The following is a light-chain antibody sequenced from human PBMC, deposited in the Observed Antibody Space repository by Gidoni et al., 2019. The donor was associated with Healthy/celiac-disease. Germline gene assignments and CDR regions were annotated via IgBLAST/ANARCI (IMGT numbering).Light chain of an antibody. J-gene: IGKJ2*01. V-gene: IGKV4-1*01. CDR3: QQYYSPPYT. CDR2: WAS. Sequence: DIVMTQSPDSLAVSLGERATINCKSSQSVLYSSNNKNYLAWYQHKPVQPPKLLIYWASTREAWVPDRFSGSGSGTDFTLTISSLQAEDVAVYYCQQYYSPPYTFGQGTKLEIK. CDR1: QSVLYSSNNKNY.